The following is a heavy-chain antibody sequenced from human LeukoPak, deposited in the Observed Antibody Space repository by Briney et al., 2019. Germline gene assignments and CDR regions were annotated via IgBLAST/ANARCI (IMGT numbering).Heavy chain of an antibody. J-gene: IGHJ3*02. Sequence: GGSLRLSCAASGFTFSSYAMSWVRQAPGKGLEWVSAISGSGGSTYYADSVKGRFTISRDNSKDTLYLQMNSLRAEDTAVYYCARGGSYLSAFDIWGQGTMVTVSS. CDR2: ISGSGGST. D-gene: IGHD1-26*01. CDR3: ARGGSYLSAFDI. V-gene: IGHV3-23*01. CDR1: GFTFSSYA.